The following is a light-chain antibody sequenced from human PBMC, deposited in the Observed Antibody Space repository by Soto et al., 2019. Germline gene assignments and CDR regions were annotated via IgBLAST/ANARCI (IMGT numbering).Light chain of an antibody. CDR1: QGISSA. CDR2: DAS. Sequence: IQLTQPPSSLSASAGDRVTITCRASQGISSALAWYQQKPGKAPKLLIYDASSLQSGVPSRFSGSGSDTDFTLTISGLQPEDVATYYCQQFNDYPPAFGQGTRLEIK. CDR3: QQFNDYPPA. V-gene: IGKV1D-13*01. J-gene: IGKJ5*01.